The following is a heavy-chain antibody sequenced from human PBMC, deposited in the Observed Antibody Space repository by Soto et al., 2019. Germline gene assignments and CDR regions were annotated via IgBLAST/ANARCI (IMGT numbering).Heavy chain of an antibody. CDR2: IYPGDSDT. CDR1: GYSFTSYW. V-gene: IGHV5-51*01. D-gene: IGHD3-10*01. Sequence: PGESLKISCKGSGYSFTSYWIGWVRQMPGKGLEWMGIIYPGDSDTRYSPSVQGQVTISADKSISTAYLQWSSLKASDTAMYYCARHGEYYYGSGSYYNVSTWFDPWGQGTLVTVSS. J-gene: IGHJ5*02. CDR3: ARHGEYYYGSGSYYNVSTWFDP.